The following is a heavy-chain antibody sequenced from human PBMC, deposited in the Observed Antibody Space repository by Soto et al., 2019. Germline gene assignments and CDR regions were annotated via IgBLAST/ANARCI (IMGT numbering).Heavy chain of an antibody. CDR3: ARDHPSVIAAAGSAFDI. V-gene: IGHV3-66*01. J-gene: IGHJ3*02. CDR1: GFTVSSNY. D-gene: IGHD6-13*01. CDR2: IYSGGST. Sequence: GGSLRLSCAASGFTVSSNYMSWVRQAPGKGLEWVSVIYSGGSTYYADSVKGRFTISRDNSKNTLYLQMNSLRAEDTAVYYCARDHPSVIAAAGSAFDIWGQGTMVTVSS.